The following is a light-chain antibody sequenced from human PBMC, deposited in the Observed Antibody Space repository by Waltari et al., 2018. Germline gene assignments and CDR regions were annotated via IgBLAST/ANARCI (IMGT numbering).Light chain of an antibody. Sequence: DIQMTQSPSSLSASVWDRVTMTCQSSQDISNYLNWYQQKPGKAAKLLIYDASNLETGVPSRFSGSGYGTDFTFTISSLQPEDIATYDCQQYDDFPYTFGQGTKLEIK. CDR2: DAS. CDR3: QQYDDFPYT. CDR1: QDISNY. V-gene: IGKV1-33*01. J-gene: IGKJ2*01.